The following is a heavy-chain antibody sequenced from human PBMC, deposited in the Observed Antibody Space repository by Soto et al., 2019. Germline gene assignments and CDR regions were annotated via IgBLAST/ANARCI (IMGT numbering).Heavy chain of an antibody. Sequence: GGSLRLSCVVSGFIPSSYAMSWVRQAPGKGLEWVSGISGSGGATSYADSVKGRFTISRDNSKNTLYLQMNSLSAEDTAIYYCAKDAIMVSSSFNYFDFWGHGALVTNSS. CDR1: GFIPSSYA. CDR2: ISGSGGAT. J-gene: IGHJ4*01. D-gene: IGHD6-13*01. CDR3: AKDAIMVSSSFNYFDF. V-gene: IGHV3-23*01.